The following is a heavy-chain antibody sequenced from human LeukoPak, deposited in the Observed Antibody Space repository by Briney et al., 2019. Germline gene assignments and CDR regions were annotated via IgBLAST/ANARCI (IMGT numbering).Heavy chain of an antibody. CDR2: ISYDGSNK. J-gene: IGHJ4*02. Sequence: TGRSLRLSCAASGFTFSSYGMHWVRQAPGKGLEWVAVISYDGSNKYYADSVKGRFTISRDNSKNTLYLQMNSLRAEDTAVYYCAKDSEGYYFDYWGQGTLVTVSS. V-gene: IGHV3-30*18. CDR1: GFTFSSYG. CDR3: AKDSEGYYFDY.